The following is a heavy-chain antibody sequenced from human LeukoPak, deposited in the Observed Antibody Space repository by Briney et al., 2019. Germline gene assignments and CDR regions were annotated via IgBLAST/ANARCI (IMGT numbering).Heavy chain of an antibody. V-gene: IGHV3-48*01. CDR3: ARDAGNSGYGCDL. Sequence: GGSLRLSCAASGFTFSSSAMNWVRQAPGKGLEWVSHIRSSSETFYADSVKGRFTISRDNARNSLYLQMNNLRGEDTAIYYCARDAGNSGYGCDLWGQGTLVTVSS. CDR2: IRSSSET. D-gene: IGHD5-12*01. J-gene: IGHJ5*02. CDR1: GFTFSSSA.